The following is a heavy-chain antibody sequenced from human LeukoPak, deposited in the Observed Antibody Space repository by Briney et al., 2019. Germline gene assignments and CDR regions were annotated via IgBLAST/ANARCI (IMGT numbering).Heavy chain of an antibody. V-gene: IGHV3-23*01. D-gene: IGHD4-11*01. CDR3: GKDLNYGLDY. CDR2: ISGGGGST. Sequence: GGSLRLSCAASGFTFTSYFMNWVRQAPGKGLEWVSTISGGGGSTYYADSVKGRFTISRDNSKNTLYLQVNSLRAEDTAVYYCGKDLNYGLDYWGQGTLVTVSS. J-gene: IGHJ4*02. CDR1: GFTFTSYF.